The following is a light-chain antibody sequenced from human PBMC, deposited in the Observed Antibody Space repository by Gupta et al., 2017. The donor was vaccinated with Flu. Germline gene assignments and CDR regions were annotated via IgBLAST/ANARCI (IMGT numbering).Light chain of an antibody. CDR3: QHYDFYWT. V-gene: IGKV1-5*03. J-gene: IGKJ1*01. Sequence: VGYRVTITCRASQSISNMLAWYQQKAGKPPKILIYKASTLRGGVPSRFSGSGSGKQFTLTISSLQPDDFATYYCQHYDFYWTFGQGTKVEI. CDR1: QSISNM. CDR2: KAS.